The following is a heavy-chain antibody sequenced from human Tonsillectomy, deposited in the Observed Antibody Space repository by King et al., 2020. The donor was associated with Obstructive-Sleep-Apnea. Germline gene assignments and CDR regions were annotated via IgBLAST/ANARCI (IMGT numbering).Heavy chain of an antibody. Sequence: VQLVESGGGVVQPGRSLRLSCAASGFTFSTYGMHWVRQAPGKGLEWVAVIWYDGSKKYYADSVKGRFTISRDNSKNTLYLQTNSLRAEDSAVYFCARYNVGMDVWGQGTTVTVSS. D-gene: IGHD1-14*01. V-gene: IGHV3-33*01. CDR2: IWYDGSKK. CDR1: GFTFSTYG. J-gene: IGHJ6*02. CDR3: ARYNVGMDV.